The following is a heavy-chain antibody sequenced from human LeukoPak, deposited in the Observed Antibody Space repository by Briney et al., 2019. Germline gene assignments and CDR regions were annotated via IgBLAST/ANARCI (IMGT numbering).Heavy chain of an antibody. Sequence: GGSLRLSCAASGFTFSSYSKNWVRQAPGKGLEWVSSISSSSSYIYYADSVKGRFTISRDNAKNSLYLQMNSLRAEDTAVYYCARLTTQFNWFDPGGQGTLVTVSS. CDR1: GFTFSSYS. J-gene: IGHJ5*02. D-gene: IGHD1-1*01. CDR3: ARLTTQFNWFDP. CDR2: ISSSSSYI. V-gene: IGHV3-21*01.